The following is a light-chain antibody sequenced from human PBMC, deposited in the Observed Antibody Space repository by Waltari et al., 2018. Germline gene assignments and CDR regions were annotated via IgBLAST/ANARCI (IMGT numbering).Light chain of an antibody. CDR1: RSISIN. Sequence: EVVMTQSPATLSVSPGGRATLSCRASRSISINLVWYQRRPGQAPRLLIYGASTRATDIPARFSGSGSGTEFTLTISSLQSEDAAVYYCQQFNDWPRTFGQGTKVEVK. CDR2: GAS. CDR3: QQFNDWPRT. V-gene: IGKV3-15*01. J-gene: IGKJ1*01.